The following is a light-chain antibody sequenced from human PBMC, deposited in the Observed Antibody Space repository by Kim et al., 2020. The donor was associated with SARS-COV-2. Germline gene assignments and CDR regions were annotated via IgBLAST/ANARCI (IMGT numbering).Light chain of an antibody. CDR3: QQYNNWPPMT. J-gene: IGKJ1*01. Sequence: IVMTQSPATLPVSPGERATLSCRASQSVSSNLAWYQQKPGQAPRLLIYGASTRATGIPARFIGSGSGTEFTLTISSLQSEDFAVYYCQQYNNWPPMTFGQGTKVDIK. CDR2: GAS. V-gene: IGKV3-15*01. CDR1: QSVSSN.